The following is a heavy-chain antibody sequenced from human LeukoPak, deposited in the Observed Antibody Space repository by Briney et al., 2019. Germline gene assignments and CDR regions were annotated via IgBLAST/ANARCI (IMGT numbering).Heavy chain of an antibody. CDR3: ARHIPYTSGWYFDY. D-gene: IGHD6-19*01. V-gene: IGHV4-59*01. Sequence: SETLSLTCTVSGVSISTYYWSWIRQHPGKGLEWIGYISDVGSNDYNPSLKGRVTISRDTSKNQFSLRLSSVTAADAAVYHCARHIPYTSGWYFDYWGQGTLVTVSS. CDR1: GVSISTYY. CDR2: ISDVGSN. J-gene: IGHJ4*02.